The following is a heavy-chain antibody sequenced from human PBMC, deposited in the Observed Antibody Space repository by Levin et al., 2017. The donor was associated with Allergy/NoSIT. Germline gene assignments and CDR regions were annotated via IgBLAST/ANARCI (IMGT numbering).Heavy chain of an antibody. D-gene: IGHD1-26*01. CDR1: GGTFSSYA. J-gene: IGHJ4*02. CDR3: ASPRQWELFLFDY. V-gene: IGHV1-69*13. CDR2: IIPIFGTA. Sequence: SVKVSCKASGGTFSSYAISWVRQAPGQGLEWMGGIIPIFGTANYAQKFQGRVTITADESTSTAYMELSSLRSEDTAVYYCASPRQWELFLFDYWGQGTLVTVSS.